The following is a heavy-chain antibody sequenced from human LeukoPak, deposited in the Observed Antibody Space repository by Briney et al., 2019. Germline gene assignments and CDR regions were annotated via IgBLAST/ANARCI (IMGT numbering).Heavy chain of an antibody. J-gene: IGHJ4*02. Sequence: PSETLSLTRTVSGGSISGGGYYWNWIRQHPEKGLEWIGYIYYSGTTRYNPSLKSRVTISIDTSKSQFSLSLTSLTAADTAVYYCARGPGGELDSWGQGTLVTVSS. CDR3: ARGPGGELDS. CDR1: GGSISGGGYY. D-gene: IGHD2-8*02. V-gene: IGHV4-31*03. CDR2: IYYSGTT.